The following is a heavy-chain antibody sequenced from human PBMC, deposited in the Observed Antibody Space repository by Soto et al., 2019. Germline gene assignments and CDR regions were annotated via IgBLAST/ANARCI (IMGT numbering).Heavy chain of an antibody. CDR1: GFTPSSSD. Sequence: EVQLLESGGGFIQPGGSLRLSCAASGFTPSSSDMSWVRQGPGKGLEWVSTIDGAGRITYYADSVKGRFTISRDNSKTTRNRKRESRGANEPAVFFGGKISGGFHPWGQEPWSPSP. CDR2: IDGAGRIT. D-gene: IGHD3-10*01. CDR3: GKISGGFHP. J-gene: IGHJ5*02. V-gene: IGHV3-23*01.